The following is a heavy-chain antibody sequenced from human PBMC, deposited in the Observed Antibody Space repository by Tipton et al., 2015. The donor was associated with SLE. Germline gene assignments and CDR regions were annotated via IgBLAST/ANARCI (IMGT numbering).Heavy chain of an antibody. V-gene: IGHV4-31*03. J-gene: IGHJ4*02. CDR1: GGSISRGGYY. CDR2: IYYSGST. CDR3: ARDQGIWSPPMD. Sequence: TLSLTCTVSGGSISRGGYYWSWIRQHPGKGLEWIGYIYYSGSTYYNPSLKSRVTISVDTSKNQFSLKLSSVTAADTAVYYCARDQGIWSPPMDWGQGTLVTASS. D-gene: IGHD2-15*01.